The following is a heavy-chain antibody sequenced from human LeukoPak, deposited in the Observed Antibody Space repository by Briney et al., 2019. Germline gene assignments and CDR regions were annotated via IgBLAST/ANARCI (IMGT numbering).Heavy chain of an antibody. D-gene: IGHD3-10*01. CDR3: ARDRSNYYGSGSRHYYYYYYGMDV. Sequence: SETLSLTCTVSGGSISSSSYYWGWIRQPPGKGLEWIGSIYYSGSTYYNPSLKSRVTISVDTSKNQFSLKLSSVTAADTAVYYCARDRSNYYGSGSRHYYYYYYGMDVWGQGTTVTVSS. CDR2: IYYSGST. V-gene: IGHV4-39*07. J-gene: IGHJ6*02. CDR1: GGSISSSSYY.